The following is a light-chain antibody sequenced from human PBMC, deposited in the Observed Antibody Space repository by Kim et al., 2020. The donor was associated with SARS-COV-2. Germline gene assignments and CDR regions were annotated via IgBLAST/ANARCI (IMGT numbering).Light chain of an antibody. CDR2: AAS. V-gene: IGKV1-8*01. Sequence: AIRITQSPSSLSASTGDRVTITCRASQGISSYLAWYQQKPGKAPKLLIYAASTLQSGVPSRFSGSGSGTDFTLTIGCLQSEDFAAYYCQQYYSYPRTFGQGTKV. CDR1: QGISSY. CDR3: QQYYSYPRT. J-gene: IGKJ1*01.